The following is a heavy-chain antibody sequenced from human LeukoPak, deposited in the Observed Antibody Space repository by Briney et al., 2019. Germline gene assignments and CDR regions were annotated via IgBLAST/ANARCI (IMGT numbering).Heavy chain of an antibody. CDR3: ARENYDILTGYYSGYFDY. J-gene: IGHJ4*02. CDR2: IYSGGST. CDR1: GFSVSSNY. V-gene: IGHV3-66*01. Sequence: GGSLRLSCAASGFSVSSNYMSWVRQAPGKGLEWVSVIYSGGSTYYADSVKGRFTISRDNSKNTLYLQMNSLRAEDTAVYYCARENYDILTGYYSGYFDYWGQGTLVTVSS. D-gene: IGHD3-9*01.